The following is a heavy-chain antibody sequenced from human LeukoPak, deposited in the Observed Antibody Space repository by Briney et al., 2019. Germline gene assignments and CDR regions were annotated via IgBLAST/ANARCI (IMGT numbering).Heavy chain of an antibody. CDR2: INPNSGGT. V-gene: IGHV1-2*02. J-gene: IGHJ4*02. CDR3: ARGAVGATGNFDY. D-gene: IGHD1-26*01. Sequence: ASVKVSCKASGYTFTSYYMHWVRQAPGQGLEWMGWINPNSGGTNYAQKFQGRVTMTRDTSISTAYMELSRLRSDDTAVYYCARGAVGATGNFDYWGQGTLVTVSS. CDR1: GYTFTSYY.